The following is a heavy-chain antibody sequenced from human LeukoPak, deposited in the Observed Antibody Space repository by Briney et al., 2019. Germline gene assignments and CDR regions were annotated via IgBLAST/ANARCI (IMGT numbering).Heavy chain of an antibody. Sequence: SETLSLTCTVSGGSISSYYWSWIRQPPGKGLEWIGYIYYSGSTNYNPTLKSRVTISVDTSKNQFSLKLSSVTAADAAVYYCARLGAIPYWGQGTLVTVSS. D-gene: IGHD1-26*01. V-gene: IGHV4-59*08. CDR1: GGSISSYY. CDR2: IYYSGST. J-gene: IGHJ4*02. CDR3: ARLGAIPY.